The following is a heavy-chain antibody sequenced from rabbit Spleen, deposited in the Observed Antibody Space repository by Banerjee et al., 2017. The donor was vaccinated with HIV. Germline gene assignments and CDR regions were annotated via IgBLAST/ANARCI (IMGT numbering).Heavy chain of an antibody. CDR2: IDPVFGTT. D-gene: IGHD6-1*01. Sequence: QSLEESGGDLVKPGASLTLTCTASGFSFSVSDWIYWVRQAPGKGLEWIGYIDPVFGTTYYASWAKGRFTISKTSSTTVTLQMTSLTAADTATYFCAREKSGSYGYDLWGPGTLVTVS. J-gene: IGHJ4*01. CDR1: GFSFSVSDW. V-gene: IGHV1S40*01. CDR3: AREKSGSYGYDL.